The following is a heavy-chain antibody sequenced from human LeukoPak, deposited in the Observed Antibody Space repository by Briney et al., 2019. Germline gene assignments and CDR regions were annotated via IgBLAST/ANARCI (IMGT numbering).Heavy chain of an antibody. CDR1: GFTFSSYW. CDR2: INTDGSST. J-gene: IGHJ4*02. CDR3: ANGPRGYYYDSSGYPY. D-gene: IGHD3-22*01. V-gene: IGHV3-74*01. Sequence: GGSLRLSCAAPGFTFSSYWMHWVRQAPGKGLVWVSRINTDGSSTSYADSVKGRFTISRDNAKNTLYLQMNSLRAEDTAVYYCANGPRGYYYDSSGYPYWGQGTLVTVSS.